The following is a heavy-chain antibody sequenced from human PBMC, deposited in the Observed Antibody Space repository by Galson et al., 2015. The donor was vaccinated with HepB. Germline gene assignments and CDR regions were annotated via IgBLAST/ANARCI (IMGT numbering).Heavy chain of an antibody. CDR3: VKGFYYGPYYHFYMDV. J-gene: IGHJ6*03. D-gene: IGHD3-10*01. CDR1: GFSFSDYV. Sequence: SLRLSCAASGFSFSDYVMHWVRQAPGQGLEYVCGIRSKGEKAYYGVSVQGRFTISRDDSKDTVSVQMSSLRTEDTAVYYCVKGFYYGPYYHFYMDVWGKGTTVTVAS. CDR2: IRSKGEKA. V-gene: IGHV3-64*05.